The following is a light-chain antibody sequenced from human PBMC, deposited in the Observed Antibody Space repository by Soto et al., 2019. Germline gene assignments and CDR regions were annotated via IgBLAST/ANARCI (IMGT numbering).Light chain of an antibody. J-gene: IGKJ5*01. CDR3: QQYGSSPPIT. CDR1: QSVSSSY. V-gene: IGKV3-20*01. CDR2: GAS. Sequence: EIVLTQSPGTLSLSPGEGATLSCRASQSVSSSYLAWYQQKPGQAPRLLIYGASSRATGIPDRFSGSRSGTDFTLTISRLEPEDFAVYYGQQYGSSPPITFGLGTRREIK.